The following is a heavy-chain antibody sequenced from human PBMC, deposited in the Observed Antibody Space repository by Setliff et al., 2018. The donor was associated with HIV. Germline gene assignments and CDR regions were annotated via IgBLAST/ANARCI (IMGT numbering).Heavy chain of an antibody. CDR3: AKDYTPTFWEYNWFDV. Sequence: PGGSLRLSCAASGFTFNYHAMTWVRQAPGKGLEWVSGISGSGDSTFYAHPVKGRFTISRDNSRDTLYLEINNLRAEDTALYYCAKDYTPTFWEYNWFDVWGQGTQVTVS. D-gene: IGHD3-16*01. CDR1: GFTFNYHA. J-gene: IGHJ5*02. V-gene: IGHV3-23*01. CDR2: ISGSGDST.